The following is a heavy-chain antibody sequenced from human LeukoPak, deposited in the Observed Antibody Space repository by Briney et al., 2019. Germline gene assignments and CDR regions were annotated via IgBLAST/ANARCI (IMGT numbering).Heavy chain of an antibody. CDR1: GGPIGSGGYY. D-gene: IGHD4-17*01. Sequence: SETLSLTCTVSGGPIGSGGYYWSWIRQHPGKGLEWIGYIYYSGSTYYNPSLKSRVTISVDTSKNQFSLKLSSVTAADTAVYYCARQGGDPDYYYYGMDVWGQGTTVTVSS. CDR2: IYYSGST. V-gene: IGHV4-31*03. J-gene: IGHJ6*02. CDR3: ARQGGDPDYYYYGMDV.